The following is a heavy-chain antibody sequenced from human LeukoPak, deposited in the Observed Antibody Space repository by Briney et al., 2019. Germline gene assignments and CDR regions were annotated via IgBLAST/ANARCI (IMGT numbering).Heavy chain of an antibody. Sequence: GESLKISCKVSGYSFPSYWITWVRQVPGKGLEWMGRIAPSDSYTNYNPSFEGHVTMSVEKSITTVYLQWSGLKASDTAMYYCVRQPPGVYDTTQNWFDPWGQGTLVTVSS. J-gene: IGHJ5*02. CDR3: VRQPPGVYDTTQNWFDP. D-gene: IGHD3-22*01. CDR2: IAPSDSYT. V-gene: IGHV5-10-1*01. CDR1: GYSFPSYW.